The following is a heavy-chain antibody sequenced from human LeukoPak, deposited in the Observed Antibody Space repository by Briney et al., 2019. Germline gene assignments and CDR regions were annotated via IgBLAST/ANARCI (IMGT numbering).Heavy chain of an antibody. CDR3: ARDLLGYNYYYMDV. V-gene: IGHV3-21*01. Sequence: PGGSLRLSCAASGFTFSSYNMNWVRQAPEKGLEWVSSISSSDSYIYYADSVKGRFTISRDNAKNSLFLQMNSLRAEDTAVYYCARDLLGYNYYYMDVWGKGTTVTVSS. D-gene: IGHD3-16*02. CDR1: GFTFSSYN. CDR2: ISSSDSYI. J-gene: IGHJ6*03.